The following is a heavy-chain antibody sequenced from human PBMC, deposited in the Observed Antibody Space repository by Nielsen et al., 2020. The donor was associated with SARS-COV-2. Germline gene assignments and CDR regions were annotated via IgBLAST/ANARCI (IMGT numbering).Heavy chain of an antibody. Sequence: GESLKISGAASGFTFSSYAMSWVRQAPGKGLEWVSAISGSGGSTYYADSVKGRFTISRDNSKNTLYLQMNSLRAEDTAVYYCAKEGRLLWFGELLVDYFDYWGQGTLVTVSS. D-gene: IGHD3-10*01. CDR1: GFTFSSYA. CDR2: ISGSGGST. J-gene: IGHJ4*02. V-gene: IGHV3-23*01. CDR3: AKEGRLLWFGELLVDYFDY.